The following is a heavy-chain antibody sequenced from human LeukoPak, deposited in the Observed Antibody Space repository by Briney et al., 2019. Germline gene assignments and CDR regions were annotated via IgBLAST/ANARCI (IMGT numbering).Heavy chain of an antibody. CDR2: IHHSGST. CDR3: ARNFHGDPVTYYLDY. V-gene: IGHV4-31*03. CDR1: GVSISSAGYF. D-gene: IGHD2-21*02. Sequence: SQTLSLTYTVSGVSISSAGYFWTWIRQHPGKGLEWIGYIHHSGSTSYNPSLKSRLTISADTSKNQFSLKLNSVTAADTAVYYCARNFHGDPVTYYLDYWGHGTLVTVSS. J-gene: IGHJ4*01.